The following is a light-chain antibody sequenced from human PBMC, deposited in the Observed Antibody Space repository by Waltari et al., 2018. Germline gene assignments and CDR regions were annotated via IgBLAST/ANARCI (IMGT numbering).Light chain of an antibody. V-gene: IGKV1-39*01. J-gene: IGKJ2*01. CDR3: QQTYIAPYT. Sequence: IQITQSPSSLSAYVGDRFTITCRALQTISIYLNWFQQKSGKAPKLLIYAASSLQSGVPSRFSGSGSGTDFTLTISSLQPEDFATYYCQQTYIAPYTFGQGTKLEI. CDR2: AAS. CDR1: QTISIY.